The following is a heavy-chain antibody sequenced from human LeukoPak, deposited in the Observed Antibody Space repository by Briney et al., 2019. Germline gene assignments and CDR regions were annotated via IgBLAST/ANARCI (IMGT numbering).Heavy chain of an antibody. J-gene: IGHJ4*02. CDR3: AKDLMKTGYCSGASCYGRTD. Sequence: GGSLRLSCAASGFTFSNFAIHWVRQAPGKGLEWVAVTLYDGRNKYYGDSVEGRFTISRDNSKNTVYLEMNSLRAEDTAVYYCAKDLMKTGYCSGASCYGRTDWGQGTLVTVSS. D-gene: IGHD2-15*01. CDR2: TLYDGRNK. V-gene: IGHV3-30*18. CDR1: GFTFSNFA.